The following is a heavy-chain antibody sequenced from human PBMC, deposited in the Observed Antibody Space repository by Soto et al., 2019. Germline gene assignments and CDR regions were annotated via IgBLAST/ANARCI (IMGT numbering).Heavy chain of an antibody. Sequence: GGSLRLSCAASGFTFSSYAMSWVRQAPGKGLEWVSAISGSGGSTYYADSVKGRFTISKDNSKNTLYLQMNSLRAEATAVYYCAFPPRRDIVVVVAAVDYWGQGTLVTVSS. CDR3: AFPPRRDIVVVVAAVDY. V-gene: IGHV3-23*01. CDR1: GFTFSSYA. J-gene: IGHJ4*02. CDR2: ISGSGGST. D-gene: IGHD2-15*01.